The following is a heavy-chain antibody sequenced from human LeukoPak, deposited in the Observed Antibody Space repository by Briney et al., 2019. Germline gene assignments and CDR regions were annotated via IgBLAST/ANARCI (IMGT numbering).Heavy chain of an antibody. V-gene: IGHV3-23*01. Sequence: PGGSLRLSCAASGFTFSSYAMSWVRQAPGKGLEWVSAISGSGGSTYYADSVKGRFTISRDNSKNTLYLQMNSLRAEDTAVYYCANSQMYYCDSSGYLDYWGQGTLVTVSS. D-gene: IGHD3-22*01. CDR3: ANSQMYYCDSSGYLDY. CDR1: GFTFSSYA. CDR2: ISGSGGST. J-gene: IGHJ4*02.